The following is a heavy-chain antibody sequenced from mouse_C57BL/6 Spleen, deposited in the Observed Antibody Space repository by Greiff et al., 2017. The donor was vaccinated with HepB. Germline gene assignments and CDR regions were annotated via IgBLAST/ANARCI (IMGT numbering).Heavy chain of an antibody. CDR1: GYTFTSYW. D-gene: IGHD2-5*01. J-gene: IGHJ4*01. CDR3: AREAYYSNRYYAMDY. CDR2: IYPGSGST. Sequence: VKLQQPGAELVKPGASVKMSCKASGYTFTSYWITWVKQRPGQGLEWIGDIYPGSGSTNYNEKFKSKATLTVDTSSSTAYMQLSSLTSEDSAVYYCAREAYYSNRYYAMDYWGQGTSVTVSS. V-gene: IGHV1-55*01.